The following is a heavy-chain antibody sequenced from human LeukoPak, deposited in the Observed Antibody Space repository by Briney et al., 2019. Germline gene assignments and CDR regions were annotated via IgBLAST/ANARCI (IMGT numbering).Heavy chain of an antibody. V-gene: IGHV1-58*02. CDR2: IVVGSGNT. Sequence: SVKVSCKASGFTFTISAMQWVRQARGQRLEWIGWIVVGSGNTNYAQKFQERVTITRDMSTSTAYMELSSLRSDDTAVYYCAAGGAFDIWGQGTMVTVSS. J-gene: IGHJ3*02. CDR1: GFTFTISA. CDR3: AAGGAFDI.